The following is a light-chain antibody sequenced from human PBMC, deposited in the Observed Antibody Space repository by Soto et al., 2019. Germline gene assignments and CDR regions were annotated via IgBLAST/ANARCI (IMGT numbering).Light chain of an antibody. CDR1: QPISSS. Sequence: IQLTQSPSNPSGSLAYRVTITCRAGQPISSSLAWYQQKPGKAPRLLIFKAANRNSGVPARFSGSGSGTDFTLTISSLEPEDFAVYYCQQRYNRPRTFGGGSIV. V-gene: IGKV1-5*03. CDR2: KAA. J-gene: IGKJ4*02. CDR3: QQRYNRPRT.